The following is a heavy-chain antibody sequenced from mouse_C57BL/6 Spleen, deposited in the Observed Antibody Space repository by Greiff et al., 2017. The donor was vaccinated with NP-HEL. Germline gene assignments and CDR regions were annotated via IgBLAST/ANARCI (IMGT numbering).Heavy chain of an antibody. D-gene: IGHD1-1*01. Sequence: EVQLVESGGGLVKPGGSLKLSCAASGFTFSDYGMHWVRQAPEKGLEWVAYISSGSSTISYADTVKGRFTISRDNAKNTLFLQMTSLMSEDTAMYYCASGTTVGRWGQGTSVTVSS. CDR2: ISSGSSTI. CDR3: ASGTTVGR. CDR1: GFTFSDYG. V-gene: IGHV5-17*01. J-gene: IGHJ4*01.